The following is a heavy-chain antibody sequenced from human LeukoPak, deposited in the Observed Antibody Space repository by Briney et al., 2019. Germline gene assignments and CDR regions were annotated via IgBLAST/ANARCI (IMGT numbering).Heavy chain of an antibody. V-gene: IGHV1-2*02. CDR3: ARGSGVVVPAAILDY. D-gene: IGHD2-2*01. CDR1: GYTFTGYY. CDR2: INPNSGGT. J-gene: IGHJ4*02. Sequence: ASVKVSCKASGYTFTGYYMHWVRQAPGQGLEWMGWINPNSGGTNYAQKFQGRVTMTRDTSISTAYMELSRLRPDDTAVYYCARGSGVVVPAAILDYWGQGTLVTVSS.